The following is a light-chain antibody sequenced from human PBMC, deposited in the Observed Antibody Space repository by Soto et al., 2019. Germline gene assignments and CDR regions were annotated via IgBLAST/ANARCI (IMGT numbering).Light chain of an antibody. Sequence: QSALTQPASVSGSPGQSIAISCTGTSSDVGGYNYVSWYQQHPGKAPKLMVYDVSNRPSGVSNRFSGSKSGNTASLTISGLQAEDEDDYYCSAYTSGSTYVFGTGTKLTVL. CDR3: SAYTSGSTYV. V-gene: IGLV2-14*01. CDR1: SSDVGGYNY. J-gene: IGLJ1*01. CDR2: DVS.